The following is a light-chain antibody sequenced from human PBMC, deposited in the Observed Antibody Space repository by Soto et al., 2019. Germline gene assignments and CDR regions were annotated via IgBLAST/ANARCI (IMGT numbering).Light chain of an antibody. CDR1: QSVTSNY. Sequence: IVLTQSPGTLSLSPGERATLSCRASQSVTSNYLAWYQQKPGQAPRLLVYGASSRATGISDRFSGSGSGTDFTLTISRLEPEDFAVYYCQHYVSPPITFGQGTRLAIK. CDR2: GAS. V-gene: IGKV3-20*01. CDR3: QHYVSPPIT. J-gene: IGKJ5*01.